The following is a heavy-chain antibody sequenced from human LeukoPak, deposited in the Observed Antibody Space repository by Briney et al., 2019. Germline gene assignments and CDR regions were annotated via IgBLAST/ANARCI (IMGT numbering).Heavy chain of an antibody. D-gene: IGHD3-3*01. CDR1: GFTFSVYA. V-gene: IGHV3-30-3*02. Sequence: AGGSLRLSCAASGFTFSVYAMHWVRQAPGKGLEWVAVISYDEGYKYHANFVEGRFTISRDNSKNTLYLQMNSLRAEDTAVYYCAKSPRFLEWLLYGYYFDYWGQGTLVTVSS. CDR2: ISYDEGYK. CDR3: AKSPRFLEWLLYGYYFDY. J-gene: IGHJ4*02.